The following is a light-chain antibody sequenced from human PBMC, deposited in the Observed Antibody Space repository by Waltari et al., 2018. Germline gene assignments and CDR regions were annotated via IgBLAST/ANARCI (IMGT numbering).Light chain of an antibody. J-gene: IGKJ2*01. CDR3: QQYYIAPYT. V-gene: IGKV4-1*01. Sequence: DIVMTQSPDSLAVSLGERATINCKASQSVSHFSNKNNYLAWYRKKPGQPPKLLLYWAFNRESGVPERFSGSGSATDFTLTISGVQAEDVAVYYCQQYYIAPYTFGQGTKLEIK. CDR2: WAF. CDR1: QSVSHFSNKNNY.